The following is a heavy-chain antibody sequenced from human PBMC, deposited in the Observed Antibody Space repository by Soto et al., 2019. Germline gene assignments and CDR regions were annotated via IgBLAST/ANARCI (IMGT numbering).Heavy chain of an antibody. CDR2: TYYRSKWYN. Sequence: SQTLSLTCAISGDSVSSNSAAWNWIRQSPSRGLEWLGRTYYRSKWYNDYAVSVKSRITINPDTSKNQFSLHLNSVTPEDTAVSYCANPGGLMASHGAFDFWGQGKMVTVSS. J-gene: IGHJ3*01. V-gene: IGHV6-1*01. CDR1: GDSVSSNSAA. CDR3: ANPGGLMASHGAFDF.